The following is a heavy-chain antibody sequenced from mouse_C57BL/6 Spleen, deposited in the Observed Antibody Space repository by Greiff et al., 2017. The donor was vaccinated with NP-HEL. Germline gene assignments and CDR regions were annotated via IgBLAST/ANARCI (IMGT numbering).Heavy chain of an antibody. V-gene: IGHV14-4*01. J-gene: IGHJ2*01. CDR2: IDPENGDT. Sequence: EVQLQQSGAELVRPGASVKLSCTASGFNIKDDYMHWVKQRPEQGLEWIGWIDPENGDTEYASKFQGKATITADTSSNTGYLQLSSLTSEDTAVYYCTTSGTTVVASYYVDYWGQGTTLTVSS. CDR1: GFNIKDDY. CDR3: TTSGTTVVASYYVDY. D-gene: IGHD1-1*01.